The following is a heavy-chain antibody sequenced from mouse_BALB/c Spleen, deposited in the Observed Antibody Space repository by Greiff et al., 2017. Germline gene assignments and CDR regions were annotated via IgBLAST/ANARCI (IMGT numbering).Heavy chain of an antibody. V-gene: IGHV5-17*02. CDR2: ISSCSSTS. J-gene: IGHJ4*01. CDR3: ARYSNPYAMDY. Sequence: EVKLMESGGGLVQPGGSRKLSCAASGYTFSSYGMHWVRQDPEKGLEWVAYISSCSSTSYYADTVKGRFTISRDNPKNTLFLQMTSLRSEDTAMYNCARYSNPYAMDYWGQGTTVTVSS. D-gene: IGHD3-1*01. CDR1: GYTFSSYG.